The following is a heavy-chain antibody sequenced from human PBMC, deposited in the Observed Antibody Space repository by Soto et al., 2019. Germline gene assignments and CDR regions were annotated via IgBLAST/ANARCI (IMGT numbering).Heavy chain of an antibody. CDR3: AREGGSGWSLDAFDI. D-gene: IGHD6-19*01. Sequence: EVQLVESGGGLIQPGGSLRLSCAASGFTVSSNYMSWVRQVPGKGLEWVSVIYSGVSTYYADSVKGRFTISRDNSKNTLYLQMNSLRAEDTAVYYCAREGGSGWSLDAFDIWGQGTMVTVSS. CDR1: GFTVSSNY. J-gene: IGHJ3*02. CDR2: IYSGVST. V-gene: IGHV3-53*01.